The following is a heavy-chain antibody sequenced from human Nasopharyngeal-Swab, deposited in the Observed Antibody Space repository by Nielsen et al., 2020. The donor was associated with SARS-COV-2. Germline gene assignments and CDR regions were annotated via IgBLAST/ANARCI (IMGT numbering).Heavy chain of an antibody. V-gene: IGHV1-69*01. CDR2: IIPIFGTA. Sequence: WVRQAPGQGLEWMGGIIPIFGTANYAQKFQGRVTITADESTSTAYTELSSLRSEDTAVYYCALITMVRGVTAGQLDPWGQGTLVTVSS. CDR3: ALITMVRGVTAGQLDP. D-gene: IGHD3-10*01. J-gene: IGHJ5*02.